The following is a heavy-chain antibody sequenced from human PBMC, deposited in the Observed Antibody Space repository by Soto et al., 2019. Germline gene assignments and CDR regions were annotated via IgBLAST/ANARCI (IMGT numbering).Heavy chain of an antibody. CDR1: GGTFSSYT. CDR2: MNPNSGNT. Sequence: ASVKVSCKASGGTFSSYTINWVRQATGQGLEWMGWMNPNSGNTGYAQKFQGRVTMTRNTSISTAYMELSSLRSEDTAVYYCARDVAVAGKTFDYWGQGTLVTVSS. J-gene: IGHJ4*02. CDR3: ARDVAVAGKTFDY. V-gene: IGHV1-8*02. D-gene: IGHD6-19*01.